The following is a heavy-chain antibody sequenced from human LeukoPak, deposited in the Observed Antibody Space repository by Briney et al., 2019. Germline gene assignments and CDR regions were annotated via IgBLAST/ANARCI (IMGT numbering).Heavy chain of an antibody. CDR1: GFTFSSYG. J-gene: IGHJ4*02. CDR3: AKTGPSSGPPSFDY. CDR2: ISYDGSNK. V-gene: IGHV3-30*18. Sequence: GGSLRLSCAASGFTFSSYGMHWFRQAPGKGLEWGAVISYDGSNKYYADSVKGRFTISRDNSKNTLYLQMNSLRAEDTAVYCCAKTGPSSGPPSFDYWGQGTLVTVSS. D-gene: IGHD3-22*01.